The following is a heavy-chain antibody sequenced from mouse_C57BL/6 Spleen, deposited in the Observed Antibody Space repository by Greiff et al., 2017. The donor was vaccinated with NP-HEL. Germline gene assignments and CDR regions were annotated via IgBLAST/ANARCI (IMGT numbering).Heavy chain of an antibody. J-gene: IGHJ3*01. CDR2: IYPGDGDT. V-gene: IGHV1-82*01. CDR1: GYAFSSSW. CDR3: ARGGGHGGFAY. D-gene: IGHD1-1*02. Sequence: QVQLQQSGPELVKPGASVKISCKASGYAFSSSWMNWVKQRPGKGLEWIGRIYPGDGDTNYNGKFKGKATLTADKSSSTAYMQLSSLTSEDAAVYFCARGGGHGGFAYWGQGTLVTVSA.